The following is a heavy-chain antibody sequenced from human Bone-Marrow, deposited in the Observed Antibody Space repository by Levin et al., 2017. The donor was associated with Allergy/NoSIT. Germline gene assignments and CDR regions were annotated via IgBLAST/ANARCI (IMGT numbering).Heavy chain of an antibody. J-gene: IGHJ3*02. D-gene: IGHD5-18*01. CDR2: IGTAGDT. V-gene: IGHV3-13*01. CDR1: GFIFRTHD. CDR3: ARYNYEYNALDI. Sequence: GGSLRLSCAASGFIFRTHDMHWVRQGTGKGLEWVSTIGTAGDTYYPDSVRGRFTISRENAKNSLYLQMNGLSAGDTAVYYCARYNYEYNALDIWGQGTMVTVSS.